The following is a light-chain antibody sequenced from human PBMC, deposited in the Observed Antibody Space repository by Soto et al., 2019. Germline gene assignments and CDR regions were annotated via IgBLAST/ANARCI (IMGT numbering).Light chain of an antibody. J-gene: IGLJ1*01. CDR1: SSDVGGYNY. V-gene: IGLV2-14*01. CDR3: ASYTSSSTHYV. CDR2: EVS. Sequence: SALTQPASVSGSPGQSITISCTGTSSDVGGYNYVSWYQQHPGKAPKLMIFEVSYRPSGVSNRFSGSKSGNTASLTISGLQSEDEADYYCASYTSSSTHYVFGTGTKLTVL.